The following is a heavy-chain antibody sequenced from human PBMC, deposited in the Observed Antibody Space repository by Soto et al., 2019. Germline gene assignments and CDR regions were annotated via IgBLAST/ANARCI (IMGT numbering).Heavy chain of an antibody. CDR1: GFTFENYA. D-gene: IGHD3-16*02. CDR3: AQAKVLIATSHFDS. V-gene: IGHV3-9*01. Sequence: EVQLVESGGGMVQPGRSLRLSCAASGFTFENYAMHWVRQAPGKGLEWVSGLSWNSGSIGYADSVKGRFTISRDNAKKSLYLQMNDLTPDATALYYCAQAKVLIATSHFDSWGQGTLVTVSS. CDR2: LSWNSGSI. J-gene: IGHJ4*02.